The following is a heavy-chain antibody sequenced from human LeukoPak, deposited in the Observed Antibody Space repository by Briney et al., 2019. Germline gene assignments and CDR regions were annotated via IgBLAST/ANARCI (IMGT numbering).Heavy chain of an antibody. CDR3: AKDSGSSFYYYYGMDV. J-gene: IGHJ6*02. D-gene: IGHD6-6*01. Sequence: GGSLRLSCAASGSTFDDYAMHWVRQAPGKGLEWVSGISWNSGSIGYADSVKGRFTISRDNAKNSLYLQMNSLRAEDTALYYCAKDSGSSFYYYYGMDVWGQGTTVTVSS. CDR2: ISWNSGSI. V-gene: IGHV3-9*01. CDR1: GSTFDDYA.